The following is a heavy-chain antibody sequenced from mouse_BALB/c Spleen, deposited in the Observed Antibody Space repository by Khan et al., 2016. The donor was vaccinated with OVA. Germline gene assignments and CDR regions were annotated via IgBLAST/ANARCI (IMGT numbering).Heavy chain of an antibody. J-gene: IGHJ3*01. CDR1: GFSLTNYG. V-gene: IGHV2-9*02. D-gene: IGHD2-1*01. CDR2: IWAGGST. CDR3: ATLYGNEPY. Sequence: QVQLKESGPGLVAPSQSLSITCTVSGFSLTNYGVHWLRQPPGKGLEWLGVIWAGGSTNYNSALMSRLSISQDNSKGQVFLQMNSLQTDDTAMYCCATLYGNEPYWGQGTLVTVSA.